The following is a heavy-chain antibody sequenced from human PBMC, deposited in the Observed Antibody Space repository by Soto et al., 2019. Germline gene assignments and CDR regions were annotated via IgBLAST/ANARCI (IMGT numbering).Heavy chain of an antibody. CDR2: ISSSSSTI. D-gene: IGHD6-19*01. V-gene: IGHV3-48*01. Sequence: GGSLRLSCAASGFTFSSYSMNWVRRAPGKGLEWVSYISSSSSTIYYADSVKGRFTISRDNAKNSLYLQMNSLRAEDTAVYYCATIHGMSSGRDDAFDIWGQGTMVTVSS. CDR1: GFTFSSYS. CDR3: ATIHGMSSGRDDAFDI. J-gene: IGHJ3*02.